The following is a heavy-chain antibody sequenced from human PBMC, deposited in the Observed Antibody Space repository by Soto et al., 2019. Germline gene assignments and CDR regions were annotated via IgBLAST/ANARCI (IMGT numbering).Heavy chain of an antibody. CDR2: INHSDYDT. V-gene: IGHV5-51*01. CDR1: GYSFTRSW. Sequence: GESLKISCKDTGYSFTRSWIGWVRQLPGKGLEWMGMINHSDYDTRYSPPFQGEVTISADRSINTAYLHWSGLQASDAAFFYFARRLSVTGSLDGFDFWGQGTM. D-gene: IGHD6-19*01. J-gene: IGHJ3*01. CDR3: ARRLSVTGSLDGFDF.